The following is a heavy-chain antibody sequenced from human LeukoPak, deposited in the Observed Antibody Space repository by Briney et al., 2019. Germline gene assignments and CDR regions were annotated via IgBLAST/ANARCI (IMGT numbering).Heavy chain of an antibody. J-gene: IGHJ4*02. CDR2: ISSSSSYI. D-gene: IGHD5-18*01. Sequence: GGSLRLSCAVYGFTFSNSWMSWVRQAPGKGLEWVSSISSSSSYIYYADSVKGRFTISRDNAKNSLYLQMNSLRAEDTAVYYCARTGYSYGYPFDYWGQGTLVTVSS. V-gene: IGHV3-21*01. CDR3: ARTGYSYGYPFDY. CDR1: GFTFSNSW.